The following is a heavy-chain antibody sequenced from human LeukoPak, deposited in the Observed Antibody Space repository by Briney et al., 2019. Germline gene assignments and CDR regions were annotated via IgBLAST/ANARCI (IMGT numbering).Heavy chain of an antibody. Sequence: GGSLRLSCAASGFTFSSYGMSWIRQAPGRGLEWVANIKLDGTQKNYIQSVRGRFTISRDNARNFPYLQLSSLRAEDTAVYYCTRDFWTDYWGQGTLVTVSS. D-gene: IGHD3/OR15-3a*01. CDR3: TRDFWTDY. V-gene: IGHV3-7*01. J-gene: IGHJ4*02. CDR2: IKLDGTQK. CDR1: GFTFSSYG.